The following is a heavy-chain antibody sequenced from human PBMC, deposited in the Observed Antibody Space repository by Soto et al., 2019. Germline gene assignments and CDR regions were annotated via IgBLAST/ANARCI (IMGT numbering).Heavy chain of an antibody. CDR3: APRPGTVRSWLDP. CDR1: GFSLSTSEMG. J-gene: IGHJ5*02. V-gene: IGHV2-5*02. CDR2: IYWDDDK. D-gene: IGHD4-4*01. Sequence: QITLKESGPTLVKPTQTLTLTCTFSGFSLSTSEMGVGWFRQPPGKAPEWLALIYWDDDKRYSPSLKRRLTITQDTSKHQVVLTMTNMGPRDTATYYCAPRPGTVRSWLDPWGQGTLVTVSS.